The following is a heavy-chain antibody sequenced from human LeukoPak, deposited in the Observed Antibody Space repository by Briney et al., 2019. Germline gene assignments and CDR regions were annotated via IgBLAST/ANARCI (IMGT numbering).Heavy chain of an antibody. CDR3: ARAVRGVIGY. V-gene: IGHV3-7*01. D-gene: IGHD3-10*01. Sequence: GGSLRLSCAASTFSFSDFWMSWVRQAPGKGLEWVGNIKQDGSEKNYVDSVKGRFTISRENAKNSLYLQMNSLRAGDTAVYYCARAVRGVIGYWGQGTLVTVSS. CDR1: TFSFSDFW. CDR2: IKQDGSEK. J-gene: IGHJ4*02.